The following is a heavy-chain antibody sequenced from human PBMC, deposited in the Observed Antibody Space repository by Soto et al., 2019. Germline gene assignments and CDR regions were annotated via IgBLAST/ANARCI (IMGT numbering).Heavy chain of an antibody. CDR1: GYTLSTNW. Sequence: EVQLVESGGGLVQPGGSLRLSCAASGYTLSTNWVHWVRQAPGKGLMWVSRVNHDGSGTSYADSVKGRFTISRDNAKNTAYLQMNTLRVEDTAVYYWDTVFEYWGQGTLVTVSS. D-gene: IGHD2-21*01. CDR3: DTVFEY. V-gene: IGHV3-74*01. J-gene: IGHJ4*02. CDR2: VNHDGSGT.